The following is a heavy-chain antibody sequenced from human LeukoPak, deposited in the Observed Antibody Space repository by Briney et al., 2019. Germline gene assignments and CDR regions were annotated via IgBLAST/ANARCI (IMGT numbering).Heavy chain of an antibody. CDR1: GFTFSSYA. Sequence: GGSLRLSCAASGFTFSSYAMHWVRQAPGKGLEWVAVISYDGSNKYYADSVKGRFTISRDNSKNTLYLQINSLRAEDTAVYYCARVKGSYYNYFDYWGQGTLVTVSS. J-gene: IGHJ4*02. V-gene: IGHV3-30*04. CDR2: ISYDGSNK. D-gene: IGHD3-10*01. CDR3: ARVKGSYYNYFDY.